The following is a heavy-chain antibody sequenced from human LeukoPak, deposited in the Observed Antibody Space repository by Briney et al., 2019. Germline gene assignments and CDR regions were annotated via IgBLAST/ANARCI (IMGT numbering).Heavy chain of an antibody. V-gene: IGHV4-39*01. CDR1: GGSIKSSSYY. CDR3: ARHVAIFGVVIIYNDAFDI. D-gene: IGHD3-3*01. Sequence: SETLSLTCTVSGGSIKSSSYYWGWIRQPPGKGLEWIGSIYYSGRTYYNPSLKSRVTISVDTSNNQFFLKLSSVTAADTAVYYCARHVAIFGVVIIYNDAFDIWGQGTMVTVSS. CDR2: IYYSGRT. J-gene: IGHJ3*02.